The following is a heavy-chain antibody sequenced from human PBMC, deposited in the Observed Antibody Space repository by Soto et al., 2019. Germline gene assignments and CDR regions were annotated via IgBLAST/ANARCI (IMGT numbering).Heavy chain of an antibody. J-gene: IGHJ6*02. CDR2: ISYDGSNK. Sequence: XVSLRLSCAASGFTFSSYAMHWVRQAPGKGLEWVAVISYDGSNKYYADSVKGRFTISRDNSKNTLYLQMNSLRAEDTAVYYCARVNLNTPHYYYYYGMDVWGQGTTVTVSS. CDR1: GFTFSSYA. V-gene: IGHV3-30-3*01. CDR3: ARVNLNTPHYYYYYGMDV.